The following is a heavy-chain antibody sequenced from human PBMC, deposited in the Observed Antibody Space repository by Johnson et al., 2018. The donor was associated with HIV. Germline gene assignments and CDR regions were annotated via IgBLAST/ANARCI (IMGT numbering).Heavy chain of an antibody. V-gene: IGHV3-15*01. CDR1: GFTFSNAW. CDR3: ARDQSEVDAFDI. CDR2: IKSKTDGGTT. J-gene: IGHJ3*02. Sequence: VQLVESGGGLVKPGGSLRLSCAASGFTFSNAWMSWVRQAPGKGLEWVGRIKSKTDGGTTDYAAPVKGRFTISRDDSKNTLYLQMNSLRAEDTAVYYCARDQSEVDAFDIWGQGTMVTVSS.